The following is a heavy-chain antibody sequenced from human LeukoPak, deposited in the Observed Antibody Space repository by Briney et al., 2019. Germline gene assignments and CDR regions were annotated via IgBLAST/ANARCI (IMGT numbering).Heavy chain of an antibody. J-gene: IGHJ4*02. CDR2: IKQDGSEK. CDR1: GFTFSSYW. CDR3: AKDRWRTTVTTLGVGDY. Sequence: PGGSLRLSCAASGFTFSSYWMSWVRQAPGKGLEWVANIKQDGSEKYYVDSVKGRFTISRDNAKNSLYLQMNSLRAEDTAVYYCAKDRWRTTVTTLGVGDYWGQGTLVTVSS. V-gene: IGHV3-7*01. D-gene: IGHD4-17*01.